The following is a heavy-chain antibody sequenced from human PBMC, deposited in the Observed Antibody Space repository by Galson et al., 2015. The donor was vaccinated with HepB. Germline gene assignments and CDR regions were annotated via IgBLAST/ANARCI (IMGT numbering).Heavy chain of an antibody. J-gene: IGHJ6*02. CDR2: IYPGDSDT. CDR1: GYSFTSYW. V-gene: IGHV5-51*01. CDR3: ARRGKYCSSTSCYEIPYYYYGMDV. D-gene: IGHD2-2*01. Sequence: QSGAEVKKPGESLKISCKGSGYSFTSYWIGWVRQMPGKGLEWMGIIYPGDSDTRYSPSFQGQVTISADKSISTAYLQWSSLKASDTAMYYCARRGKYCSSTSCYEIPYYYYGMDVWGQGTTVTVSS.